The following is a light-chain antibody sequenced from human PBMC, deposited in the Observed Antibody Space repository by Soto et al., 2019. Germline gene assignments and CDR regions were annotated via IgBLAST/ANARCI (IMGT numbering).Light chain of an antibody. J-gene: IGKJ4*01. Sequence: EIVLRQSPGTLSLSPGESTTLSCRASQSVGRNFLAWYQQKPGRAPRLLIHGASNRATGIPDRFSGSGSETDFTLTINRLEPEDFAVYYCHQYATSPLTFGGGTKVEIK. CDR2: GAS. CDR3: HQYATSPLT. CDR1: QSVGRNF. V-gene: IGKV3-20*01.